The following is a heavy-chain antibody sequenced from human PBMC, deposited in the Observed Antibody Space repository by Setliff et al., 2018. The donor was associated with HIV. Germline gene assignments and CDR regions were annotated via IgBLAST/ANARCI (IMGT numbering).Heavy chain of an antibody. CDR3: AHSRTIFGVVIIDTCFDY. Sequence: SGPTLVNPTQTLTLTCTFSGFSLSTSGGGVGWIRQPPGKALEWLALIYWNDDKRYSPSLKSRLTITKDTSKNQVVLTMTNMDPVDTATYYCAHSRTIFGVVIIDTCFDYWGQGTLVTASS. V-gene: IGHV2-5*01. J-gene: IGHJ4*02. D-gene: IGHD3-3*01. CDR2: IYWNDDK. CDR1: GFSLSTSGGG.